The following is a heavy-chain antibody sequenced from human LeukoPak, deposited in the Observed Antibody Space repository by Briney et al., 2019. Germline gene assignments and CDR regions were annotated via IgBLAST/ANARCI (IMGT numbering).Heavy chain of an antibody. Sequence: GASVKVSCKASGYTFTGYYMHWVRQAPGQGLEWMGWINPNSGGTNYAQKFQGRVTMTRDTSISTAYMELSRLRSDDTAVYYCARDNSTFSVVVAATPGWFDPWGQGTLVTVSS. V-gene: IGHV1-2*02. CDR1: GYTFTGYY. CDR2: INPNSGGT. CDR3: ARDNSTFSVVVAATPGWFDP. J-gene: IGHJ5*02. D-gene: IGHD2-15*01.